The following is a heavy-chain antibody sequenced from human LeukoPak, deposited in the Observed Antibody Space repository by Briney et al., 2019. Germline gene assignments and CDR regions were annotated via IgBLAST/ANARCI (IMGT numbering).Heavy chain of an antibody. D-gene: IGHD5-18*01. CDR2: IYYSGST. V-gene: IGHV4-39*01. CDR1: GGSISSSGYY. J-gene: IGHJ4*02. CDR3: ARHHFRAYSYGYNG. Sequence: SETLSLTCTVSGGSISSSGYYWGWIRQPPGKGLEWIVSIYYSGSTYDNPSLKSRVTISVNTSKNQFSLKLRSVTTADTAVYYCARHHFRAYSYGYNGWGQGTLVTVSS.